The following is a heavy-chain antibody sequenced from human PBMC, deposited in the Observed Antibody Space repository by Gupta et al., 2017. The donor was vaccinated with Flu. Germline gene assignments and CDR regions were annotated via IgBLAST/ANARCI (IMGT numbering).Heavy chain of an antibody. J-gene: IGHJ6*02. CDR1: GFSFSNYG. V-gene: IGHV3-30*18. CDR3: AKDWKWNYNNYGMNV. CDR2: IPHDGSNE. D-gene: IGHD5-24*01. Sequence: QEQVVESGGGVVQPGRSLRLSCAASGFSFSNYGMHWVRQAPGKGLEWVAVIPHDGSNENYADSVKGRFTVSRDNSKNTLYLQMNSLRTEDTAVYYCAKDWKWNYNNYGMNVWGQGTTVTVSS.